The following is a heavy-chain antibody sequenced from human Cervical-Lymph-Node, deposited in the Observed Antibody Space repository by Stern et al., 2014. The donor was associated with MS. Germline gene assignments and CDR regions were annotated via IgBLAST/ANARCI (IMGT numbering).Heavy chain of an antibody. CDR3: TTDIVGATAADY. D-gene: IGHD1-26*01. J-gene: IGHJ4*02. CDR2: IKSKTDGGTT. V-gene: IGHV3-15*01. Sequence: EVQLVESGGGLVKPGGSLRLSCAASGFTFSNAWMSWVRQAPGKGLEWVGRIKSKTDGGTTDYAAPVKGRFTISRDDSKNTLYLQMNSLKTEDTAVYYCTTDIVGATAADYGGQGTLVTVSA. CDR1: GFTFSNAW.